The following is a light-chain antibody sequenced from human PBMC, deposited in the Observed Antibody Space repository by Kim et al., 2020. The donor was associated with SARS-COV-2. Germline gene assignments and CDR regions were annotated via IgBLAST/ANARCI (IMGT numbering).Light chain of an antibody. Sequence: PGGTVTLPCGSSTGAVTSGHYPTWFQQKPGQAPRTLIYDTNNNQSWTPARFSGSLLGDKGALTLSGAQPDDEAEYYCMLSYSDIYVFGSGTKVTVL. CDR2: DTN. CDR1: TGAVTSGHY. J-gene: IGLJ1*01. V-gene: IGLV7-46*01. CDR3: MLSYSDIYV.